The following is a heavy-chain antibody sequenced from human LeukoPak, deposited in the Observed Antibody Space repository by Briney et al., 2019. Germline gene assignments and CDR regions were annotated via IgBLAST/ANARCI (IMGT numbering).Heavy chain of an antibody. CDR3: AREMLPNHAAFDI. CDR2: ISSSGSTI. Sequence: PGGSLRLSCSASGFTFSGYYMSWIRQAPGKGLEWVSYISSSGSTIYYADSVKGRFTISRDNAKNSLYLQMNSLRAEDTAVYYCAREMLPNHAAFDIWGQGTMVTVSS. J-gene: IGHJ3*02. D-gene: IGHD4/OR15-4a*01. V-gene: IGHV3-11*04. CDR1: GFTFSGYY.